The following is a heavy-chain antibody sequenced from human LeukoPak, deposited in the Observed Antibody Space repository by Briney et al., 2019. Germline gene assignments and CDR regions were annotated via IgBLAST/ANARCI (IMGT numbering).Heavy chain of an antibody. CDR3: AKAAIFGVAIGY. CDR1: GFTFDDYA. Sequence: GRSLRLSCAASGFTFDDYAMHWVRQAPGKGLEWVSGISWNSGSIGYADSVKGRFTISRDNAKNSLYLQMNSLRAEDTALYYCAKAAIFGVAIGYWGQGTLVTVSS. J-gene: IGHJ4*02. D-gene: IGHD3-3*01. CDR2: ISWNSGSI. V-gene: IGHV3-9*01.